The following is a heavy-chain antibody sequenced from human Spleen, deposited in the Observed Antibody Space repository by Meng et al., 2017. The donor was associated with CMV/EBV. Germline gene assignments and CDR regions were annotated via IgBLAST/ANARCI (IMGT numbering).Heavy chain of an antibody. CDR2: IKQDGSEK. J-gene: IGHJ3*02. CDR3: AKVIFGVVTPPYAFDI. D-gene: IGHD3-3*01. V-gene: IGHV3-7*03. CDR1: GFTFSSYW. Sequence: GGSLRLSCAASGFTFSSYWMSWVRQAPGKGLEWVASIKQDGSEKYYVDSVKGRFTISRDNAKNSLYLQMNSLRAEDTAVYYCAKVIFGVVTPPYAFDIWGQGTMVTVSS.